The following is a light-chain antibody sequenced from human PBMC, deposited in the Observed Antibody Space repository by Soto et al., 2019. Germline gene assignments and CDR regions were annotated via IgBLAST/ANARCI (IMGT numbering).Light chain of an antibody. J-gene: IGKJ3*01. CDR3: QESYSTPSVT. Sequence: DIQMTQSPSSLSASVGDRVTITCRTSQSVSSYLSWYQQKPGKAPNLLIYAASSLQSGVPSRFRGSGSETDFTLTISSLQAEDFATYFCQESYSTPSVTFGPGTKVDIK. CDR2: AAS. V-gene: IGKV1-39*01. CDR1: QSVSSY.